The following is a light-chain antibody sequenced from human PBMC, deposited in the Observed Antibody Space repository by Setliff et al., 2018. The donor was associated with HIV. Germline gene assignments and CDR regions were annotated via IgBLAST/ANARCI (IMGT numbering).Light chain of an antibody. CDR2: EVS. V-gene: IGLV2-14*02. CDR3: SSYTSSSTLDYV. J-gene: IGLJ1*01. CDR1: SSDVGSYNL. Sequence: QSVLTQPASVSGSPGQPITISCTGTSSDVGSYNLVSWYQQHPGKAPKLMIYEVSKRPSGVSNRFSGSKSGNTASLTISGLQAEDEADYYCSSYTSSSTLDYVFGTGTKVTVL.